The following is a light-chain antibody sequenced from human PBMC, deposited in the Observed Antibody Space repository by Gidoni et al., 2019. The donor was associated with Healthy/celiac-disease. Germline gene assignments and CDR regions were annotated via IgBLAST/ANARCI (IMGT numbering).Light chain of an antibody. CDR2: DVS. V-gene: IGLV2-14*03. Sequence: QSALPQPAPVPGPPGPPITISCTGTSSDVGGYNYVSWYQHHPGKAPQLMIYDVSNRPSGVSNRFSGSKSGNTASLTISGLQAEDEADYYCSSYTSSSKGVFGGGTKLTVL. J-gene: IGLJ2*01. CDR3: SSYTSSSKGV. CDR1: SSDVGGYNY.